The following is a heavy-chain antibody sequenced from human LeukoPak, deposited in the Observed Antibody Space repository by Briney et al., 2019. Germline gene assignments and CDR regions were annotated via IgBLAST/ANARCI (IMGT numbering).Heavy chain of an antibody. CDR2: IWYDGSNK. Sequence: GSLRLSCAASGFTFSSYAMHWVRQAPGKGLEWVAFIWYDGSNKYYADSVKGRFTISRDNSKNTLYLQMNSLRAEDTAVYYCARNGDYPDYWGQGTLVTVSS. V-gene: IGHV3-30*02. J-gene: IGHJ4*02. CDR1: GFTFSSYA. CDR3: ARNGDYPDY. D-gene: IGHD4-17*01.